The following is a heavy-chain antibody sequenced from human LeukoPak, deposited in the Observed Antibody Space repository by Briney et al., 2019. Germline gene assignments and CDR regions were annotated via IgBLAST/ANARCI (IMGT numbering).Heavy chain of an antibody. J-gene: IGHJ4*02. D-gene: IGHD3-22*01. CDR3: AKNSGYYHPYYIDS. CDR2: IYHSRST. V-gene: IGHV4-38-2*02. Sequence: SETLSLTCIVSGYSISSGYYWDWIRQPPGKGLEWIGNIYHSRSTYYNPSLKSRVTISVDTSKNHFSLKLNSVTAADTAVYYCAKNSGYYHPYYIDSWGQGTLVTVSS. CDR1: GYSISSGYY.